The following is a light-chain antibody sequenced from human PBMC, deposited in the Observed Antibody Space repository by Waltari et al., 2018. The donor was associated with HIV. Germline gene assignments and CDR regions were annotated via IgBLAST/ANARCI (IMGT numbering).Light chain of an antibody. CDR2: QAS. CDR3: HQYASFSGT. Sequence: DIRLTQSPSTLSASAGDMVAITCRAGQNVGAFLAWYQQKPGKPPKLLIFQASILEGGVPSRFSGSVSGSDFTLTINGLQSDDFATYYCHQYASFSGTFGQGTKVEL. J-gene: IGKJ1*01. CDR1: QNVGAF. V-gene: IGKV1-5*03.